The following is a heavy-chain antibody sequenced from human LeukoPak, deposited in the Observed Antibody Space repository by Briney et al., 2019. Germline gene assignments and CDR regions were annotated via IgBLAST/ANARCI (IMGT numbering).Heavy chain of an antibody. CDR1: GGSISSYY. CDR2: IYYSGST. CDR3: ARAPNYYDSSGYYYFDY. J-gene: IGHJ4*02. V-gene: IGHV4-59*01. D-gene: IGHD3-22*01. Sequence: SETLSLTCTASGGSISSYYWSWIRQPPGKGLEWIGYIYYSGSTNYNPSLKSRVTISVDTSKNQFSLKLSSVTAADTAVYYCARAPNYYDSSGYYYFDYWGQGTLVTVSS.